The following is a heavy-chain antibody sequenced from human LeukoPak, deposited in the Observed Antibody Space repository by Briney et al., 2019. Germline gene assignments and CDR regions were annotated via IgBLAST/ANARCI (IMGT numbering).Heavy chain of an antibody. J-gene: IGHJ4*02. Sequence: ASVKVSCKASGYTFTGYYIHWVRQAPGQGLEWMGWINPNSGGTNYAQKFQGRVTMTRDTSISTAYMELSRLRSDDTAVYYCARDFDFWSGYYYPDYWGQGTLVTVSS. CDR1: GYTFTGYY. D-gene: IGHD3-3*01. CDR3: ARDFDFWSGYYYPDY. V-gene: IGHV1-2*02. CDR2: INPNSGGT.